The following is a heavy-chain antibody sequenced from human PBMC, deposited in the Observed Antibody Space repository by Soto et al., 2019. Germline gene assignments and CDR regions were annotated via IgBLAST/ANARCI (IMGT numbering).Heavy chain of an antibody. D-gene: IGHD3-10*01. CDR2: INAGNGNT. V-gene: IGHV1-3*01. CDR3: ARDYYGSGAPDHYGMDV. CDR1: GYTFTSYA. Sequence: ASVKVSCKASGYTFTSYAMHWVRQAPGQRLEWMGWINAGNGNTKYSQKFQGRVTITRDTSASTAYMELSSLRSEDTAVYYCARDYYGSGAPDHYGMDVWGQGTTVTVSS. J-gene: IGHJ6*02.